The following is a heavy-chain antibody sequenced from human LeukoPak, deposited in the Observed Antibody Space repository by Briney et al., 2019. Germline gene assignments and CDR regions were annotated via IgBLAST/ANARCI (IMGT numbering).Heavy chain of an antibody. V-gene: IGHV3-74*01. Sequence: GGSLRLSCAASGFTFSSYAMSWVRQAPGKGLVWVSRINSDGSSTTYADSVKGRFTISRDNAKNTLYLQMNSLRAEDTAVYFCARDYGRSRDYGMDVWGQGTTVTVSS. CDR3: ARDYGRSRDYGMDV. CDR1: GFTFSSYA. J-gene: IGHJ6*02. D-gene: IGHD3-10*01. CDR2: INSDGSST.